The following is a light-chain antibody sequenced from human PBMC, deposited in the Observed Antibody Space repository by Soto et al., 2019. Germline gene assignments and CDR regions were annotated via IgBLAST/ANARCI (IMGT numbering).Light chain of an antibody. CDR1: SSDVGDYNY. Sequence: QSALTQPPSASGSPGQSVTISCTGTSSDVGDYNYVSWYQHHPGKAPKLMIYEVNKRPSWVPDRFSGSKSGNTASLTVSGLQAEDEADYYCISYAGSNNVCPYVFGTGTKLTVL. CDR2: EVN. CDR3: ISYAGSNNVCPYV. V-gene: IGLV2-8*01. J-gene: IGLJ1*01.